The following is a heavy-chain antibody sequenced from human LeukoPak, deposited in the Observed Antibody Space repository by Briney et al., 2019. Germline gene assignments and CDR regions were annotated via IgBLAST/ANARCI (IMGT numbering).Heavy chain of an antibody. D-gene: IGHD4-17*01. V-gene: IGHV4-39*01. CDR2: IYYSGNT. CDR3: VRDNGDYYFDY. Sequence: PSETLSLTCTVSGGSISSGSYYWDWIRQPPGKGLEWIRSIYYSGNTYYNPSLKSRVTIFVDTSKNQFSLKLSSVTAADTAVHYCVRDNGDYYFDYWGQGTLVTVPS. J-gene: IGHJ4*02. CDR1: GGSISSGSYY.